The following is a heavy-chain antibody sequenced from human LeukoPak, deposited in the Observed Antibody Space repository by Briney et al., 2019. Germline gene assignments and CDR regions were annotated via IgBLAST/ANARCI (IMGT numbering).Heavy chain of an antibody. D-gene: IGHD6-13*01. CDR1: GYTFTSYD. CDR3: AREGSWHLVHRHYYYYMDA. V-gene: IGHV1-8*03. CDR2: MNPNSGNT. Sequence: GASVKVSCKASGYTFTSYDINWVRQATGQGLEWMGWMNPNSGNTGYAQKFQGRVTITRNTSISTAYMELSSLRSEDTAVYYCAREGSWHLVHRHYYYYMDAWGKGTTVTVSS. J-gene: IGHJ6*03.